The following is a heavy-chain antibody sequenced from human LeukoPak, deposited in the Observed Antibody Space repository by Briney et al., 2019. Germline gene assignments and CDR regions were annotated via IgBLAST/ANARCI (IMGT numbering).Heavy chain of an antibody. CDR3: ASESRCSGCSCYSYYGMDV. D-gene: IGHD2-15*01. CDR1: AGSISSGDYY. CDR2: ICYTLHT. J-gene: IGHJ6*02. Sequence: PSETLSPTCTVAAGSISSGDYYWSRIRQPPGKGLEWIGSICYTLHTYYSPSLKRRVTISVDTSMNQFTLKLSSVTAADTAVYSCASESRCSGCSCYSYYGMDVWGQGTTVTVSS. V-gene: IGHV4-30-4*01.